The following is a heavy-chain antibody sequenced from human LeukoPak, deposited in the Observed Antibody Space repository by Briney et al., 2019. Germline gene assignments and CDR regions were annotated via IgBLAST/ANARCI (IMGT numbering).Heavy chain of an antibody. CDR3: LPSIAAAGPLDY. J-gene: IGHJ4*02. D-gene: IGHD6-13*01. V-gene: IGHV4-59*01. CDR1: GGSISSYY. Sequence: PSETLSLTCTVSGGSISSYYWSWIRQPPGKGLEWIGYIYYSGSTNYNPSLKSRVTISVDTSKNQFSLKLSSVTAADTAVYYCLPSIAAAGPLDYWGQGTLVTVSS. CDR2: IYYSGST.